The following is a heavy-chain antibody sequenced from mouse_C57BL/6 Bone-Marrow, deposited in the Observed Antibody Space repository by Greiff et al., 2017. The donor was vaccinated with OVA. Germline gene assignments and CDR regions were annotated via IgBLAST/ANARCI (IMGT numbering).Heavy chain of an antibody. CDR1: GFTFSSYA. V-gene: IGHV5-4*01. Sequence: EVKLVESGGGLVKPGGSLKLSCAASGFTFSSYAMSWVRQTPEKRLEWVATISDGGSYTYYPDNVKGRFTISRDNAKNNLYLQMSHLKSEDTAMYYWAREDYYGSSNGYWGQGTTLTVSS. J-gene: IGHJ2*01. CDR3: AREDYYGSSNGY. CDR2: ISDGGSYT. D-gene: IGHD1-1*01.